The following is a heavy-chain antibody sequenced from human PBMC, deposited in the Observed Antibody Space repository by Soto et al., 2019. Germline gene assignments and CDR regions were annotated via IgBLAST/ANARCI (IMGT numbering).Heavy chain of an antibody. D-gene: IGHD7-27*01. CDR2: ISSSAGST. Sequence: GSLRLSCAASGFTFTSYAMSWVRQAPGKGLEWVSSISSSAGSTYYADSVKGRFTVSRDNSKSTLYLEMNSLRAEDTAVYFCAKVPNWGAHYYFDYWGQGTLVTVSS. CDR3: AKVPNWGAHYYFDY. J-gene: IGHJ4*02. CDR1: GFTFTSYA. V-gene: IGHV3-23*01.